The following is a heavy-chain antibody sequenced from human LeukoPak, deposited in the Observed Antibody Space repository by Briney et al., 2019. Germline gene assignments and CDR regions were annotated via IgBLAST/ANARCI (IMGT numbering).Heavy chain of an antibody. Sequence: GASVKVSCKASGYTFTSYYMHWVRQAPRQGLEWMGIINPSGGSTSYAQKFQGRVTMTRDTSTSTVYMELSSLRSEDTAVYYCARGIHIDYYYYGMDVWGQGTTVTVSS. J-gene: IGHJ6*02. CDR1: GYTFTSYY. CDR2: INPSGGST. V-gene: IGHV1-46*01. CDR3: ARGIHIDYYYYGMDV.